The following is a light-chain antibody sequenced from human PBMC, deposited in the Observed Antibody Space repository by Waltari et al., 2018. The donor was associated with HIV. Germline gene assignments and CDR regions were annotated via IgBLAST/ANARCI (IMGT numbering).Light chain of an antibody. CDR3: SSFTISSTLD. Sequence: QSALTQPASVSGSPGQSITISCTGTINDVGGYKYVSWYQHRPGKAPKLIIYQVTNRPAGVADRCSGSKSGNTASLTISGLQAEDEADYYCSSFTISSTLDFGTGTKVTVI. V-gene: IGLV2-14*01. CDR1: INDVGGYKY. J-gene: IGLJ1*01. CDR2: QVT.